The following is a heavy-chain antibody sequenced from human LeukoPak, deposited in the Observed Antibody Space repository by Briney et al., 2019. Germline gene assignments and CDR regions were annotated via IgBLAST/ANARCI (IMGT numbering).Heavy chain of an antibody. CDR2: IYSGGST. V-gene: IGHV3-53*01. Sequence: GGSLRLSCAASGFTVSSNYMSWVRQAPGKRLEWVSVIYSGGSTYYADSVKGRFTISRDNSKNTLYLQMNSLRAEDTAVYYCARARKYSSSGYLDYWGQGILVTVSS. D-gene: IGHD6-13*01. CDR3: ARARKYSSSGYLDY. J-gene: IGHJ4*02. CDR1: GFTVSSNY.